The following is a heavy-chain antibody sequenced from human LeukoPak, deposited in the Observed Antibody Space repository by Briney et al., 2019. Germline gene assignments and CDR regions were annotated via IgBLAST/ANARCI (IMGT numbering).Heavy chain of an antibody. D-gene: IGHD3-3*01. J-gene: IGHJ4*02. Sequence: ASVNVSCMSSGYTFTSYDINGVRQAPGQGLEWMGLMNPNSGNTGYAQKFQGRVTMTRNTSISTAYMELSSLRSEDTAVYYCAKRIDFWSGYCFDYWGQGTLVTVSS. V-gene: IGHV1-8*01. CDR2: MNPNSGNT. CDR3: AKRIDFWSGYCFDY. CDR1: GYTFTSYD.